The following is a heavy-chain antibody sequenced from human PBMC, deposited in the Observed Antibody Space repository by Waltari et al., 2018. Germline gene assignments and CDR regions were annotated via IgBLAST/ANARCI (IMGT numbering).Heavy chain of an antibody. CDR1: GGSFSGYY. D-gene: IGHD6-19*01. CDR3: ARRGKQWLARDAFDI. V-gene: IGHV4-34*01. Sequence: QVQLQQWGAGLLKPSETLSLTCAVYGGSFSGYYWSWIRQPPGKGLEWIGEINHSGSTNYNPSLKSRVTISVDTSKNQFSLKLSSVTAADTAVYYCARRGKQWLARDAFDIWGQGTMVTVSS. J-gene: IGHJ3*02. CDR2: INHSGST.